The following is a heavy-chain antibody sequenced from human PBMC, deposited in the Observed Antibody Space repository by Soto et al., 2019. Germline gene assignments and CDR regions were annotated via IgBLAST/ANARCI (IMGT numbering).Heavy chain of an antibody. V-gene: IGHV5-51*01. J-gene: IGHJ4*02. CDR2: IYPGDSDT. Sequence: GESLKISCKGSGYSFTSYWIGWVRQMPGKGLEWMGIIYPGDSDTRYSPSFQGQVTISADKSISPAYLQWSSLKASDTAMYYCARGGRKQQLASFQGYWGQGTLVTVSS. CDR1: GYSFTSYW. D-gene: IGHD6-13*01. CDR3: ARGGRKQQLASFQGY.